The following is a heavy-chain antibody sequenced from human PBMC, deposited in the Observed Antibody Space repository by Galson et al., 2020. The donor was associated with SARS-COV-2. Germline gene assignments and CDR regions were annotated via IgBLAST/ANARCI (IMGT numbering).Heavy chain of an antibody. CDR3: ARTSHTAMFPFGY. CDR1: GGTFSSYA. J-gene: IGHJ4*02. Sequence: SVKVSCKASGGTFSSYAISWVRRAPGQGLEWMGGIIPIFGTANYAQKFQGRVTITADESTSTAYMELSSLRSEDTAVYYCARTSHTAMFPFGYWGQGTLVTVSS. D-gene: IGHD5-18*01. CDR2: IIPIFGTA. V-gene: IGHV1-69*13.